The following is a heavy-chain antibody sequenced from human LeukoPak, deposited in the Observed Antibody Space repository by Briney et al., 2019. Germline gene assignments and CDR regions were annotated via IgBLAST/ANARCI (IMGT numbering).Heavy chain of an antibody. V-gene: IGHV3-21*01. CDR3: ARDGSFDY. CDR2: IRSGSTYI. CDR1: GFTFRTYS. Sequence: GGSLRLSCAASGFTFRTYSMHWVRQAPGKGLEWVSSIRSGSTYINYADSVKGRFTISRDDAKNSLYLQMNSLRAEDTAVYYCARDGSFDYWGQGTLVTVSS. J-gene: IGHJ4*02.